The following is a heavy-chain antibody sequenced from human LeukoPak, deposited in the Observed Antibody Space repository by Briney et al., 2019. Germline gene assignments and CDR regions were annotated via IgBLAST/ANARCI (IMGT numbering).Heavy chain of an antibody. D-gene: IGHD3-3*01. CDR1: GFTFSDYY. CDR3: VRGSLASGVVVYYYYYLDV. Sequence: GGSLRLSCAASGFTFSDYYMSWIRQAPGKGLEWVSYISSSGSTIYYADSVKGRFTISRDDTKNSLYLQMNSLRAEDTAVYYCVRGSLASGVVVYYYYYLDVWGKGTTVTVSS. J-gene: IGHJ6*03. CDR2: ISSSGSTI. V-gene: IGHV3-11*04.